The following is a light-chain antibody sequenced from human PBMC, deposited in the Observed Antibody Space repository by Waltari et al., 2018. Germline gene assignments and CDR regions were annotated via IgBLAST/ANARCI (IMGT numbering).Light chain of an antibody. V-gene: IGLV1-47*01. CDR1: RSNIGSNY. CDR2: RGD. J-gene: IGLJ3*02. CDR3: AAWDDRLRGRV. Sequence: QSVLTQPPSASGTPGQRVTISCSGSRSNIGSNYIFWYQQLPGTAPKLLIYRGDQRPSGVPDRFSGSKSGTSASLAISGLRSEDEADYYCAAWDDRLRGRVFGGGTKLTVL.